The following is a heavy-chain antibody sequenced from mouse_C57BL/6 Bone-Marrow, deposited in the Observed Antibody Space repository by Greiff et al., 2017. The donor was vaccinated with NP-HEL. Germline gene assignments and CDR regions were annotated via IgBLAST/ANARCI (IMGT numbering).Heavy chain of an antibody. D-gene: IGHD2-4*01. CDR1: GYTFTDYE. Sequence: QVQLKQSGAELVRPGASVTLSCKASGYTFTDYEMHWVKQTPVHGLEWIGAIDPETGGTAYNQKFKGKAILTADKSSSTAYMELRSLTSEDSAVYYCTRLRLRAWFAYWGQGTLVTVSA. CDR2: IDPETGGT. CDR3: TRLRLRAWFAY. V-gene: IGHV1-15*01. J-gene: IGHJ3*01.